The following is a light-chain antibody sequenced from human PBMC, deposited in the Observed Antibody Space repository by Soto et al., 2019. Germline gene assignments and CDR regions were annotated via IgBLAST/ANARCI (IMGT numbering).Light chain of an antibody. Sequence: EIVLTQSPGTLSLSPGERATLSCRASQSVSNNYLAWYQQKPGQAPRLLIYGASNRATGIPDRFSGSVSGTDFTLNISRLEHEDFSVYYCQQYGSSQYTFGLGTKMEIK. V-gene: IGKV3-20*01. CDR1: QSVSNNY. J-gene: IGKJ2*01. CDR2: GAS. CDR3: QQYGSSQYT.